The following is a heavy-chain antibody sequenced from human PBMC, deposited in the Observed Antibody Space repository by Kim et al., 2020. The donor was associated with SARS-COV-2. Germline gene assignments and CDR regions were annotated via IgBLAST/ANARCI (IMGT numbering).Heavy chain of an antibody. CDR1: GGTFSSYA. Sequence: SVKVSCKSSGGTFSSYAISWVRQAPGQGLEWMGGIIPIFGTANYAQKFQGRVTITADESTSTAYMELSSLRSEDTAVYYCARGNDYNRPRGRFDPWGQGTLVTVSS. D-gene: IGHD1-1*01. V-gene: IGHV1-69*13. J-gene: IGHJ5*02. CDR3: ARGNDYNRPRGRFDP. CDR2: IIPIFGTA.